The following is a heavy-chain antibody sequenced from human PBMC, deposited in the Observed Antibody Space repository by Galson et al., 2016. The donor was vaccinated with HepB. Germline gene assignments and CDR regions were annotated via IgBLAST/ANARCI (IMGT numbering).Heavy chain of an antibody. CDR3: TRDIDRGSSSD. J-gene: IGHJ4*02. CDR1: GFTFADYA. Sequence: SLRLSCATSGFTFADYALSWFRQTPGKGLEWVGHITSEAYGGTPTYGASVKVSFTISSYDSNGVAYLLMNSVKTEDTGLYYCTRDIDRGSSSDWDQGPRVTVAS. CDR2: ITSEAYGGTP. D-gene: IGHD1-1*01. V-gene: IGHV3-49*03.